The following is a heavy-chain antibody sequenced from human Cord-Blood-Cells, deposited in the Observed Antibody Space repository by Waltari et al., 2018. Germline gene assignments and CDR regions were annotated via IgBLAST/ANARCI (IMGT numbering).Heavy chain of an antibody. CDR2: IIPIFGTA. V-gene: IGHV1-69*01. Sequence: QVQLVQSGAEVKKPGSAAQVSCKSSGGTFRRYAISWVRQAPGQGLEWMGGIIPIFGTANYAQKFQGRVTITADESTSTAYMELSSLRSEDTAVYYCARDSGYWYFDLWGRGTLVTVSS. J-gene: IGHJ2*01. CDR1: GGTFRRYA. CDR3: ARDSGYWYFDL. D-gene: IGHD1-26*01.